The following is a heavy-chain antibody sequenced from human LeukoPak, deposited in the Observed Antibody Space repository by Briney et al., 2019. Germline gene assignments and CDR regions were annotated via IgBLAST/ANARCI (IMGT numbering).Heavy chain of an antibody. D-gene: IGHD4-17*01. CDR3: ARKTTVTVRAPFDM. V-gene: IGHV3-30*14. CDR2: ISYDGSNK. J-gene: IGHJ3*02. CDR1: GFTFSSYA. Sequence: GRSLRLSCAASGFTFSSYAMHWVRQAPGKGLEWVAVISYDGSNKYYADSVKGRFTISRDNSKNTLYLQMNSLRAEDTAVYYCARKTTVTVRAPFDMWGQGTMVTVSS.